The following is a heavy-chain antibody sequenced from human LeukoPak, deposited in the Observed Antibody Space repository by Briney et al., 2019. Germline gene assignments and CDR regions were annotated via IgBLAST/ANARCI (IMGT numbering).Heavy chain of an antibody. CDR2: MNPNSGNT. CDR1: GYTFTSYD. J-gene: IGHJ6*02. V-gene: IGHV1-8*01. D-gene: IGHD2-15*01. Sequence: ASVKVSCKASGYTFTSYDINWVRQATGQGLEWMGWMNPNSGNTGYAQKFQGRVTMTRNTSISTAYMELSSLRSEDTAVYYCAKRGFCSGGSCYSYNMHIWGQGTTVTVSS. CDR3: AKRGFCSGGSCYSYNMHI.